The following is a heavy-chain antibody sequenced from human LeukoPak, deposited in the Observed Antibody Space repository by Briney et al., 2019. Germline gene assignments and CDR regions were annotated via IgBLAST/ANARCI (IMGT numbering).Heavy chain of an antibody. CDR2: INHSGST. V-gene: IGHV4-34*01. D-gene: IGHD5-12*01. CDR1: GGSFSGYY. CDR3: ARASGYDGFDY. Sequence: PSETLSLTCAVYGGSFSGYYWSWIRQPPGKGLEWIGEINHSGSTNYNPSLKSRVTISVDTSKNQFSLKLSSVTAADTAVYYCARASGYDGFDYWGQGTLVTVSS. J-gene: IGHJ4*02.